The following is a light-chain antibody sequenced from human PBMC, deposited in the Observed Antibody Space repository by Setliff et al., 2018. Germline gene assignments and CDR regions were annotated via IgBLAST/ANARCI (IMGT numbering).Light chain of an antibody. CDR3: AAWDDSLNGDV. J-gene: IGLJ1*01. Sequence: VLTQPPSASGTPGQGVTISCSGSSSNIGSNTVNWYQQLPGTAPKLLIYSNNQRPSGVPDRFSGSKSGTSASLAISGLQSEDEADYYCAAWDDSLNGDVFGTGTKV. CDR1: SSNIGSNT. CDR2: SNN. V-gene: IGLV1-44*01.